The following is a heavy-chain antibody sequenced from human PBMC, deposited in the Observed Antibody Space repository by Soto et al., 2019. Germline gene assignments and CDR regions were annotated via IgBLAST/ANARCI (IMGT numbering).Heavy chain of an antibody. CDR1: GGSISSSSYY. J-gene: IGHJ4*02. V-gene: IGHV4-39*01. Sequence: QLQLQESGPGLVKPSETLSLTCTVSGGSISSSSYYWRWIRQPPGKGLEWIGSIYYSGTTYYNPSVKSRVTISVDTSKNQFSLKLSSVTAADTALYYCARTLGSGSYYNRIDYWGQGTLVTVSS. D-gene: IGHD3-10*01. CDR2: IYYSGTT. CDR3: ARTLGSGSYYNRIDY.